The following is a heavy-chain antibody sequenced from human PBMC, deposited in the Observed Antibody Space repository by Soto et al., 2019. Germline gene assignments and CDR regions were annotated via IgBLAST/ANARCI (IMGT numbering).Heavy chain of an antibody. CDR2: ISSSSSYI. CDR1: GFTFSSYS. D-gene: IGHD6-13*01. Sequence: GGSLRLSCAASGFTFSSYSMNWVRQAPGKGLEWVSSISSSSSYIYYADSVKGRFTISRDNAKNSLYLQMNSLRAEDTAVYYCASGGSRWAYYYYGMDVWGQGTTVTVSS. J-gene: IGHJ6*02. V-gene: IGHV3-21*01. CDR3: ASGGSRWAYYYYGMDV.